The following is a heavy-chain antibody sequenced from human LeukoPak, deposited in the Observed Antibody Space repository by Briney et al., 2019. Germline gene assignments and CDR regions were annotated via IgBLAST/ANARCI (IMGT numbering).Heavy chain of an antibody. J-gene: IGHJ4*02. V-gene: IGHV1-69*13. D-gene: IGHD3-22*01. CDR2: IIPIFGTA. CDR3: AREGYYYDSGGYPFDY. CDR1: GGTFSSYA. Sequence: GASVKVSCKASGGTFSSYAISWVRQAPGQGLEWMGGIIPIFGTANYAQKFQGRVTITADESTSTAYMELSSLRSEDTAVYYCAREGYYYDSGGYPFDYWGQGTLVTVSS.